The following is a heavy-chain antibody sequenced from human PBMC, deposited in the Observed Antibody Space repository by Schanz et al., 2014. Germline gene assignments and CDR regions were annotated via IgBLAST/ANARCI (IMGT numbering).Heavy chain of an antibody. V-gene: IGHV4-31*03. CDR1: GGSVSSGGDY. CDR2: ISYSWST. D-gene: IGHD4-17*01. Sequence: QVQLQESGPGLVKPSQTLSLTCTVSGGSVSSGGDYWSWIRQHPGKGLEWIGFISYSWSTYYNPSLKSRVTISVDTSKNQFSLNLSSATAADTAVYYCARDRGHGDLPGDIWGQGTMVTVSS. CDR3: ARDRGHGDLPGDI. J-gene: IGHJ3*02.